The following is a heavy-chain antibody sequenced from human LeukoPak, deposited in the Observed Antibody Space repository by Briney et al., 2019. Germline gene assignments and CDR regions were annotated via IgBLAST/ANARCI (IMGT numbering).Heavy chain of an antibody. CDR2: INHSGST. CDR3: ARGRADIVVVTATTNWFDP. Sequence: SETLSLTCAVYGGSFSGYYWSWIRQPPGKGLEWIGEINHSGSTNYNPSLKSRVTISVDTSKNQFSLKLSSVTAADMAVYYCARGRADIVVVTATTNWFDPWGQGTLVTVSS. V-gene: IGHV4-34*01. CDR1: GGSFSGYY. D-gene: IGHD2-21*02. J-gene: IGHJ5*02.